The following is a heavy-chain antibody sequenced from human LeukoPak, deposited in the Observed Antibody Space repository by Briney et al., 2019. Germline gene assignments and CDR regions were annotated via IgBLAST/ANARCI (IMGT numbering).Heavy chain of an antibody. D-gene: IGHD4/OR15-4a*01. CDR1: GYTFTGYY. V-gene: IGHV1-2*06. J-gene: IGHJ5*02. CDR3: ARDPANYNWFDP. Sequence: ASVKVSCKASGYTFTGYYMHWVRQAPGQGLEWMGRINPNRGGTNYAQKFQGRVTMTRDTSISTAYMELSRLRSDDTAVYYCARDPANYNWFDPWGQGTLVTVSS. CDR2: INPNRGGT.